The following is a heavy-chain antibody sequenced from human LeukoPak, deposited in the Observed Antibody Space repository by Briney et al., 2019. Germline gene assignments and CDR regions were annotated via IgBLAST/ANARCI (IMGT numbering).Heavy chain of an antibody. CDR2: ISAYNGNT. CDR3: ARDHCSGGSCYYNWFDP. V-gene: IGHV1-18*01. J-gene: IGHJ5*02. Sequence: ASVKVSCKTFGYPFSSCGINWVRQAPGQGLEWMGWISAYNGNTNYAQKLQGRVTMTTDTSTSTAYMELRSLRSDDTAVYYCARDHCSGGSCYYNWFDPWGQGTLVTVSS. CDR1: GYPFSSCG. D-gene: IGHD2-15*01.